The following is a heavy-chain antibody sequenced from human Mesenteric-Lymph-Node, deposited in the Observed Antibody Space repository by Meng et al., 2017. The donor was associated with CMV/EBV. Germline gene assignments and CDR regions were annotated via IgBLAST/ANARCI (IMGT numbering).Heavy chain of an antibody. J-gene: IGHJ4*02. CDR1: KFTFNGYA. CDR2: IRYDGSNA. Sequence: GGSLRLSCAASKFTFNGYAMHWVRQAPGKGLDWVAFIRYDGSNAYYADSVKGRFTISRDNSKNTLYLQINSLRAEDTAVYYCAKGTYHYDSTGWSDFDYWGQGTLVTVSS. D-gene: IGHD3-22*01. CDR3: AKGTYHYDSTGWSDFDY. V-gene: IGHV3-30*02.